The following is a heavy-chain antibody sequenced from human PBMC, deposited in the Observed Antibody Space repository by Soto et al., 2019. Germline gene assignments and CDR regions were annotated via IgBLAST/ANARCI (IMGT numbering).Heavy chain of an antibody. D-gene: IGHD6-6*01. CDR2: ISSSGSTI. CDR3: ARDRGMLYSSSSEVYYYGMAV. CDR1: GFTFSSYE. J-gene: IGHJ6*02. Sequence: PGGSLRLSCAASGFTFSSYEMNWVRQAPGKGLEWVSYISSSGSTIYYADSVKGRFTISRDNATNSLYLQMNSLRAEDTAVSYCARDRGMLYSSSSEVYYYGMAVWGQGTTATV. V-gene: IGHV3-48*03.